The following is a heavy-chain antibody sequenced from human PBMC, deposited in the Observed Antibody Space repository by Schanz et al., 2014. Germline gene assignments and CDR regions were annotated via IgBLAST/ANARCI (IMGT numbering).Heavy chain of an antibody. D-gene: IGHD2-8*02. Sequence: QVQLVQSGAEMKKPGASVKVSCKASGYIFIGYYIHWVRQAPGQGLEWMGWTNTNSGDTKIAQKFQGRFPMTRAPSISEPYMERPSLRSEDPAVYYCAREPLGCTGSGCQTYDAFDIWGQGTMVTVSS. V-gene: IGHV1-2*02. CDR2: TNTNSGDT. J-gene: IGHJ3*02. CDR3: AREPLGCTGSGCQTYDAFDI. CDR1: GYIFIGYY.